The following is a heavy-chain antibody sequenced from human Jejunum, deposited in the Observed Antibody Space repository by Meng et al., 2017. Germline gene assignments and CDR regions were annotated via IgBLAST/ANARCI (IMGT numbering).Heavy chain of an antibody. CDR2: FYSSGST. J-gene: IGHJ4*02. CDR3: ARGSTGNYDD. Sequence: SCPELSEPSGTLSRTGIGSGGCSSGSDWSWSRQSPGKGLQWIRYFYSSGSTDYNPSLRRRVSMSVDTSRNQFSMELNSVTSEATAVYHCARGSTGNYDDWGQGTLVTVSS. D-gene: IGHD4-11*01. V-gene: IGHV4-59*01. CDR1: GGCSSGSD.